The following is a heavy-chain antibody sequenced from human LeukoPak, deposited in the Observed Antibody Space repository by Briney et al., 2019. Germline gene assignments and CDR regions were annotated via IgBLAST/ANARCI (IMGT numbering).Heavy chain of an antibody. J-gene: IGHJ5*02. CDR1: GGSISSYY. D-gene: IGHD1-14*01. CDR3: ARSGATGWFDP. CDR2: IYYSGST. Sequence: SETLSLTCTVSGGSISSYYWSWIRQPPGKGLEWIGYIYYSGSTNYNPSLKSRVTISVDTSKNQFSLKLSSVTAADTAVYCCARSGATGWFDPWGQGTLVTVSS. V-gene: IGHV4-59*01.